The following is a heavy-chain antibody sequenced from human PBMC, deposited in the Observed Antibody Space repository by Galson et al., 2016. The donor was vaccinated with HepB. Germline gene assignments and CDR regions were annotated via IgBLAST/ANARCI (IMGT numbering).Heavy chain of an antibody. D-gene: IGHD2-2*01. V-gene: IGHV4-4*02. CDR2: SYHSEST. Sequence: SETLSLTCAVSGASINSNYWWTWVRQPPGKGLEWIGESYHSESTNYNPSLKSRVTISLDKSKNQFSLRLNSVSAEDTAVYFCASVRGGCSDTSCYFESWGQGTLVTGSS. J-gene: IGHJ4*02. CDR1: GASINSNYW. CDR3: ASVRGGCSDTSCYFES.